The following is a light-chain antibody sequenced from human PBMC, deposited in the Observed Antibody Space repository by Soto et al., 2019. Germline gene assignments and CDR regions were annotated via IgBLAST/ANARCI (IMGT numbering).Light chain of an antibody. CDR3: QQYKHLIT. CDR1: QAISNY. CDR2: AAS. Sequence: DIQMTQSPSSLSASVGDRVTITCQASQAISNYLNWYQQKPGKAPNLLIYAASNLETGVPSRFSGSGSGTDFTFTITSLQPEDIATYYCQQYKHLITFGQGTRLEIK. V-gene: IGKV1-33*01. J-gene: IGKJ5*01.